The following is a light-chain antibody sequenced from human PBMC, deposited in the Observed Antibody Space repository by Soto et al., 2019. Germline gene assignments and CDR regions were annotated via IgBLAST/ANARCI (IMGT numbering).Light chain of an antibody. CDR2: LGS. CDR3: MQALQTPYT. CDR1: QSLLHSNGHTY. J-gene: IGKJ2*01. V-gene: IGKV2-28*01. Sequence: DIVMTPSPLSLPATPGEPASISCRSSQSLLHSNGHTYLDWYLQKPGQSPQLLIYLGSNRASGVPDSFSGSGTGTDFTLKISRVEAEEVGVYYCMQALQTPYTFGQGTKLEIK.